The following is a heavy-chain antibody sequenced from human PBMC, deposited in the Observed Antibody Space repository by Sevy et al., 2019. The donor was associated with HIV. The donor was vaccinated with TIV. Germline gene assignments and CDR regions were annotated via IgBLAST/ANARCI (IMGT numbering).Heavy chain of an antibody. CDR1: GGSISSGGYY. V-gene: IGHV4-31*03. CDR2: IYYSGST. Sequence: SETLSLTCTVSGGSISSGGYYWSWIRQHPGKGLEWIGYIYYSGSTYYNPSLKSRVTISVDTSKNQFFLNLSSVTAADTAVYYCARALPTPNKSITMILGGAFDIWGPGTMVTVSS. CDR3: ARALPTPNKSITMILGGAFDI. J-gene: IGHJ3*02. D-gene: IGHD3-22*01.